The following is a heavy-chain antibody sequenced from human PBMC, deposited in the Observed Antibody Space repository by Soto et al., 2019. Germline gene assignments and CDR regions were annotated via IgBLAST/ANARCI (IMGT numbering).Heavy chain of an antibody. CDR3: ARVRDYYYDSSGSRPSLYFDY. CDR1: GGSISSGGYY. V-gene: IGHV4-31*03. D-gene: IGHD3-22*01. J-gene: IGHJ4*02. CDR2: IYYSGST. Sequence: SETLSLTCTVSGGSISSGGYYWSWIRQHPGKGLEWIGYIYYSGSTYYNPSLKSRVTISVDTSKNQFSLKLSSVTAADTAVYYCARVRDYYYDSSGSRPSLYFDYWGQGTLVTVSS.